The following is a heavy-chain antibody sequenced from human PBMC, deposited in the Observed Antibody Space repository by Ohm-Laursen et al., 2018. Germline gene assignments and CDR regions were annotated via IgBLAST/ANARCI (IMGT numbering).Heavy chain of an antibody. CDR1: GFTFSSYG. J-gene: IGHJ3*02. Sequence: SLRLSCTASGFTFSSYGMHWVRQAPGKGLEWVAVIWYDGGNKYYADSVKGRFTISRDNSKNSLYLQMNSLRAEDTAVYYCAKVSGYYDSSGRPYDAFDIWGQGTMVTVSS. D-gene: IGHD3-22*01. CDR3: AKVSGYYDSSGRPYDAFDI. V-gene: IGHV3-33*06. CDR2: IWYDGGNK.